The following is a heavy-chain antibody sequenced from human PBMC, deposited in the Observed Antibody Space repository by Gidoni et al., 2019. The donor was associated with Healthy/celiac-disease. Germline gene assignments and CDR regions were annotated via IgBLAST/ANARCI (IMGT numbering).Heavy chain of an antibody. D-gene: IGHD2-2*01. V-gene: IGHV1-69*01. Sequence: QVQLVQSGAEVKKPGSSVKVSCKASGGTFSSYAISWVRQAPGQGLEWMGGIIPIFGTANYAQKFQGRVTITADESTSTAYMELSSLRSEDTAVYYCATQEYCSSTSCQNTYYYYYGMDVWGQGTTVTVSS. CDR2: IIPIFGTA. CDR1: GGTFSSYA. J-gene: IGHJ6*02. CDR3: ATQEYCSSTSCQNTYYYYYGMDV.